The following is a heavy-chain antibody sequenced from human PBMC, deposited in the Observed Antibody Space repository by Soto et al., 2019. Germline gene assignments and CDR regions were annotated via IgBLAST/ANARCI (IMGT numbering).Heavy chain of an antibody. Sequence: QVQLVQSGAEVKKPGASVKVSCKASGYTFTSYGISWVRQAPGQGLEWMGWISAYNGNTNYAQKRQGRVTMTTDTSARTAYMELSSLRSDDTAVYYSPRVEVVIAPPHDFDYWGQGTLLTASS. CDR3: PRVEVVIAPPHDFDY. V-gene: IGHV1-18*01. CDR2: ISAYNGNT. D-gene: IGHD2-21*01. J-gene: IGHJ4*02. CDR1: GYTFTSYG.